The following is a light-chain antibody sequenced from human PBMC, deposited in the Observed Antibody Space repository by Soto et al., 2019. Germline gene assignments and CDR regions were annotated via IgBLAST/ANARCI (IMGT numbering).Light chain of an antibody. CDR1: ISDIGAFNY. CDR3: SSYTRTSTWV. V-gene: IGLV2-14*01. CDR2: EVS. Sequence: QSALTQPASGSGSPGQSITISCTGTISDIGAFNYVSWYQQHPGKAPKLMISEVSNRPSGVSNRFSGSKSGNTASLTISGLQAEDEADYYCSSYTRTSTWVFGGGTKLTVL. J-gene: IGLJ3*02.